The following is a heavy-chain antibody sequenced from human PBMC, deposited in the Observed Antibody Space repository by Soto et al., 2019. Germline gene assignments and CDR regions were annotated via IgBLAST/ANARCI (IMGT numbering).Heavy chain of an antibody. V-gene: IGHV4-59*01. CDR2: IYYSGST. CDR1: GGSISSYY. CDR3: ARGNVWGSYRYHFDY. J-gene: IGHJ4*02. Sequence: PSETLSLTCTVSGGSISSYYWSWIRQPPGKGLEWIGYIYYSGSTNYNPSLKSRVTISVDTSKNQFSLKLSSVTAADTAVYYCARGNVWGSYRYHFDYWGQGTLVTVS. D-gene: IGHD3-16*02.